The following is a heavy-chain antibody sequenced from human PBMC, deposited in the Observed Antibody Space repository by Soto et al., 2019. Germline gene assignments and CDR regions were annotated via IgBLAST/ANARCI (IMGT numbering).Heavy chain of an antibody. Sequence: HPGGSLRLSCAASGFTFSSYGMHWVRQAPGKGLEWVAVIWYDGSNKYYADSVKGRFTISRDNSKNTLYLQMNSLRAEDTAVYYCGCGPEIGYMDFWGKGTKVTVSS. V-gene: IGHV3-33*01. CDR2: IWYDGSNK. CDR3: GCGPEIGYMDF. CDR1: GFTFSSYG. D-gene: IGHD1-26*01. J-gene: IGHJ6*03.